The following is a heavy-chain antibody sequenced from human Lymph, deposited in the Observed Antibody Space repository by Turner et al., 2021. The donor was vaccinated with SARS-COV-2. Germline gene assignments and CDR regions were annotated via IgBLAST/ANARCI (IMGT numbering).Heavy chain of an antibody. CDR3: ATVLCTGSSCYYYGMDV. CDR2: FNPEDGEI. D-gene: IGHD2-15*01. V-gene: IGHV1-24*01. CDR1: GYSPTDLS. Sequence: VQLVQSGAVVKKPGASVKVCWKVSGYSPTDLSMHCVRQAPGKGLEWMGGFNPEDGEIIYAQKFKGRVTMTEDTSTDTADMELSSLRSEDTAVYYCATVLCTGSSCYYYGMDVWGQGTTVTVSS. J-gene: IGHJ6*02.